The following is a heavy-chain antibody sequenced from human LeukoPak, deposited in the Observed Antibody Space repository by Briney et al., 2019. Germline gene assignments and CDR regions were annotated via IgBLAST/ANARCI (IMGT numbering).Heavy chain of an antibody. J-gene: IGHJ4*02. CDR2: TRSKAYGGTT. Sequence: PGGSLRLSCTASGFTFGDYAMSWVRQAPGKGLEWVGFTRSKAYGGTTEYAASVKGRFTISRDDSKSIAYLQMNSLKTEDTAVYFCASAMWGSQCTCPDYWGQGTLVTVSS. V-gene: IGHV3-49*04. CDR3: ASAMWGSQCTCPDY. D-gene: IGHD3-16*01. CDR1: GFTFGDYA.